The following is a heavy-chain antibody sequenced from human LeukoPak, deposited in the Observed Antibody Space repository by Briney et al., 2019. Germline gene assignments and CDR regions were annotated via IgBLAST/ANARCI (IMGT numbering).Heavy chain of an antibody. CDR3: ARATFRGATGHFHYGMDV. J-gene: IGHJ6*02. D-gene: IGHD3-16*01. CDR2: IDQSGTT. CDR1: GGSLNGYY. V-gene: IGHV4-34*01. Sequence: PSETLSLTCAVYGGSLNGYYWTWIRQAPGMGLEWVAEIDQSGTTNYNPSLERRVTMSRDTPKKQLSLKVSLVKAADTAVYYCARATFRGATGHFHYGMDVWGQGTTVTVSS.